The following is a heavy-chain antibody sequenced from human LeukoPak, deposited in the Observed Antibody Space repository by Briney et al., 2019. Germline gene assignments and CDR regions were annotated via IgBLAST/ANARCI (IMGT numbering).Heavy chain of an antibody. CDR1: GGSFSGYY. J-gene: IGHJ3*02. V-gene: IGHV4-34*01. D-gene: IGHD1-14*01. CDR3: ARNRGPADAFDI. CDR2: INHSGST. Sequence: SETLSLTCAVYGGSFSGYYWSWIRQPPGKGLEWIAEINHSGSTNYNPSLKSRVTISVDTSKNQFSLKLSSVTAADTAVYYCARNRGPADAFDIWGQGTMATVSS.